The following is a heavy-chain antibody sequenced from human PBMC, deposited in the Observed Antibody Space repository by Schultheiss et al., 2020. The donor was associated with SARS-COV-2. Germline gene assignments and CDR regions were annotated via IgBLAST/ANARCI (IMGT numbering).Heavy chain of an antibody. V-gene: IGHV3-30*18. CDR1: GFTFSSYG. CDR3: AKVVVVSVYWYFDL. D-gene: IGHD2-15*01. Sequence: GGSLRLSCAASGFTFSSYGMHWVRQAPGKGLEWVAVISYDGSNKYYADSVKGRFTISRDNSKNMLYLQMNGLRAEDTAVYYCAKVVVVSVYWYFDLWGRGTLVTVSS. CDR2: ISYDGSNK. J-gene: IGHJ2*01.